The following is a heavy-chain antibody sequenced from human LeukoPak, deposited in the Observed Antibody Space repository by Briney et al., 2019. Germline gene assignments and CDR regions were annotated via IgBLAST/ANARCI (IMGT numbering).Heavy chain of an antibody. Sequence: ASVKVSCKASGYTFTSYYMHWVRQAPGQGLEWMGLINPSGGSTSYAQKFQGRVTMTRDMSTSTVYMELSSLRSEDTAVYYCARGALIAAAGTGGYYFDYWGQGTLVTVSS. CDR2: INPSGGST. V-gene: IGHV1-46*01. CDR1: GYTFTSYY. CDR3: ARGALIAAAGTGGYYFDY. J-gene: IGHJ4*02. D-gene: IGHD6-13*01.